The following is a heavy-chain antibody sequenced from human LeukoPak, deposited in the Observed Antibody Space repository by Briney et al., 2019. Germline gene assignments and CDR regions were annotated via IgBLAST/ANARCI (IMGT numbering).Heavy chain of an antibody. Sequence: GASVKVSCKVSGYTLTELSMHWVRQAPGQGLEWMGLINPNSGGTHYAQKFQGRVTATRDTSISTAYMELSRLRSDDTAVYYCARAEGMSYSSSWYHPGSVFDYWGQGTLVTVSS. CDR2: INPNSGGT. CDR3: ARAEGMSYSSSWYHPGSVFDY. J-gene: IGHJ4*02. CDR1: GYTLTELS. V-gene: IGHV1-2*02. D-gene: IGHD6-13*01.